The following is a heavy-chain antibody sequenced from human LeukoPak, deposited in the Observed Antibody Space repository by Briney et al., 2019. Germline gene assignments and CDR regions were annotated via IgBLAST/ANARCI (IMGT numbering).Heavy chain of an antibody. CDR3: ARGPNYPSPSPFDY. CDR2: IYYSGST. D-gene: IGHD5-24*01. J-gene: IGHJ4*02. CDR1: GGSISSGGYY. Sequence: SETLSLTCTVSGGSISSGGYYWSWIRQPPGKGLEWIGCIYYSGSTDYNPSLKSRVTISVDTSKNQFSLKLSSVTAADTAVYYCARGPNYPSPSPFDYWGQGTLVTVSS. V-gene: IGHV4-61*08.